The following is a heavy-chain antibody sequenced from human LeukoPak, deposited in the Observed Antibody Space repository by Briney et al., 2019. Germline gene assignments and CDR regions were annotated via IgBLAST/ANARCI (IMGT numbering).Heavy chain of an antibody. J-gene: IGHJ5*02. CDR1: GGSISSYY. CDR2: IYYSGST. V-gene: IGHV4-59*01. D-gene: IGHD4-17*01. CDR3: ARGSYGDYSFDP. Sequence: SETLSLTCTVSGGSISSYYWSWIRQPPGKGLEWIGYIYYSGSTNYNPSLKSRVTISVDTSKNQFSLKLSSVTAADTAVYYCARGSYGDYSFDPWGQGTLVTVSS.